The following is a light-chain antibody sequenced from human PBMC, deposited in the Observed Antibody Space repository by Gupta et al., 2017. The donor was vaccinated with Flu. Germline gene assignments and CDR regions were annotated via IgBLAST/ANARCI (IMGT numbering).Light chain of an antibody. J-gene: IGLJ1*01. CDR2: DVN. CDR1: SSDVGGSNS. CDR3: SSYTNISTFYV. V-gene: IGLV2-14*01. Sequence: QSALTQPASVSGSPGQSITISCTGTSSDVGGSNSVSWYQQHPGKAPKLLIYDVNNRPSGVSSRFSGSKSGNTASLTISGLQAEDETDYYCSSYTNISTFYVFGSGTSVTVL.